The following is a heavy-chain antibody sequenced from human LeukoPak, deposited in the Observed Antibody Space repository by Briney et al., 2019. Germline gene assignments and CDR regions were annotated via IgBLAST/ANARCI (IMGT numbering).Heavy chain of an antibody. D-gene: IGHD2-2*01. J-gene: IGHJ6*03. CDR3: ASSRLRYCSSTSCYYYYYMDV. V-gene: IGHV1-69*13. Sequence: SVKVSCKASGGTFSSYAISWVRQAPGQGLEWMGGIIPIFGSANYAQKFQGRVTITADESTSTAYMELSSLRSEDTAVYYCASSRLRYCSSTSCYYYYYMDVWGKGTTVTVSS. CDR2: IIPIFGSA. CDR1: GGTFSSYA.